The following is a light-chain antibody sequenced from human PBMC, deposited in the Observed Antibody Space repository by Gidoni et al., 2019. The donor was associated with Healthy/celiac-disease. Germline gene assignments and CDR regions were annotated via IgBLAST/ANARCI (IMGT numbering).Light chain of an antibody. CDR1: QSVSSSY. CDR2: GAS. CDR3: QQYGSSPVYT. V-gene: IGKV3-20*01. J-gene: IGKJ2*01. Sequence: EIVLTQSPGTLSLSPGERATPSCRASQSVSSSYLAWYQQKPGQAPRLLIYGASSRATGIPDRFSGSGSGTDFTLTISRLEPEDFAVYYCQQYGSSPVYTFGQGTKLEIK.